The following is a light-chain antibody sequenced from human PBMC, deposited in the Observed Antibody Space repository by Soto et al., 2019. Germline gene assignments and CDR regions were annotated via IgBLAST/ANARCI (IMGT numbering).Light chain of an antibody. CDR3: QSYDSTLNGWV. Sequence: QSVLTQPPSVSGAPGQRVTISCTGSRSNIGAGYDVHWYQQLPGTAPKLLIYGNINRPSGVPDRFSGSKSGTSASLAITGLQPEDEADYYCQSYDSTLNGWVFGGGTQLTVL. V-gene: IGLV1-40*01. CDR2: GNI. CDR1: RSNIGAGYD. J-gene: IGLJ3*02.